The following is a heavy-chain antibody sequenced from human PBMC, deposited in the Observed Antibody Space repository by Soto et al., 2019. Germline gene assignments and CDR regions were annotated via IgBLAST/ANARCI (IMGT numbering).Heavy chain of an antibody. J-gene: IGHJ4*02. CDR2: INAYVGET. CDR3: ARGDGDTLAY. CDR1: GYSFTHYG. V-gene: IGHV1-18*01. Sequence: QVQLVQSGAEGKKPGASVKVSCKASGYSFTHYGITWVRQAPGQGLEWTGWINAYVGETKSAQKYEGRVTVTMDTSSNPDYLLLLSIRSDDTAVYYCARGDGDTLAYWGQGTLV.